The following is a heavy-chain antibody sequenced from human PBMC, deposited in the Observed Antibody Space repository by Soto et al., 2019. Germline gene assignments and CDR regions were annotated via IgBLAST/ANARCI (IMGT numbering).Heavy chain of an antibody. CDR1: GYSISSGYY. J-gene: IGHJ5*02. Sequence: SETLSLTCAVSGYSISSGYYWGWIRQPPGKGLEWIGSIYHSGSTYYNPSLKSRVTISVDTSKNQFSLKLSSVTAADTAVYYCARGRSRAYYYGSGSYQGFYCFDPWGQGTLVTVSS. CDR3: ARGRSRAYYYGSGSYQGFYCFDP. V-gene: IGHV4-38-2*01. D-gene: IGHD3-10*01. CDR2: IYHSGST.